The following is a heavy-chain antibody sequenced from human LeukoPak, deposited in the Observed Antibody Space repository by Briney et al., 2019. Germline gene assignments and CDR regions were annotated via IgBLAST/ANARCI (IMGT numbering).Heavy chain of an antibody. CDR1: GYTFTSYD. CDR2: MNPNSGNT. D-gene: IGHD2-15*01. CDR3: AREPVAPYGMDV. J-gene: IGHJ6*02. Sequence: GASVKVSCKASGYTFTSYDINWVRQATGQGLEWMGWMNPNSGNTGYAQKFQGRVTMTRNTSISTAYMELSSLRSEDTAVYYRAREPVAPYGMDVWGQGTTVTVSS. V-gene: IGHV1-8*01.